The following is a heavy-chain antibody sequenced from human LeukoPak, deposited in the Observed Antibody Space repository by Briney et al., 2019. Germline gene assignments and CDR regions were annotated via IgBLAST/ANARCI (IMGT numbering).Heavy chain of an antibody. V-gene: IGHV3-23*01. CDR2: IGGSGGDI. CDR3: AKMRWELNYFDY. CDR1: GFTFSTYT. Sequence: GGSLRLSCVASGFTFSTYTMYWVRQPPGKGLEWVSIIGGSGGDIHYADSVKGRFTISRDNSKNTLYLQMNSLRAEDTAIYYCAKMRWELNYFDYWGQGTLVTVSS. D-gene: IGHD4-23*01. J-gene: IGHJ4*02.